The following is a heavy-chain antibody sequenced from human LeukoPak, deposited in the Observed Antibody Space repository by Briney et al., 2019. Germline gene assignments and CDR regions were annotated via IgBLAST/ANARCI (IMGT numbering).Heavy chain of an antibody. D-gene: IGHD6-19*01. CDR2: IGGSGDKT. Sequence: PGGSLRLSCAASGFTFNRNAISWVRQAPGKGLEWVSTIGGSGDKTFYADSVKGRFTISRDNSKNMVHLQMNSLTGEDTALYYCVRRGDASSGWGDHDFWGQGALVNVSS. CDR3: VRRGDASSGWGDHDF. J-gene: IGHJ4*02. CDR1: GFTFNRNA. V-gene: IGHV3-23*01.